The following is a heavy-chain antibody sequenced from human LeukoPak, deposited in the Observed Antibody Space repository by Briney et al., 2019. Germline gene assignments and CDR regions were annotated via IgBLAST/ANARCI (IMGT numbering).Heavy chain of an antibody. CDR2: IYHSGST. CDR1: GYSISSGYY. Sequence: PSETLSLTCTVSGYSISSGYYWGWIQQPPGKGLEWIGSIYHSGSTYYNPSLKSRVTISVDTSKNQFSLKLSSVTAADTAVYYCARGTLAGAFDIWGQGTMVTVSS. CDR3: ARGTLAGAFDI. D-gene: IGHD1-7*01. J-gene: IGHJ3*02. V-gene: IGHV4-38-2*02.